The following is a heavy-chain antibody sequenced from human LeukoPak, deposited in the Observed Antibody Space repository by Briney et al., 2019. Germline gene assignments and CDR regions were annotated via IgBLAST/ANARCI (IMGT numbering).Heavy chain of an antibody. V-gene: IGHV3-7*01. D-gene: IGHD3-22*01. CDR3: ARDLVTTIVVPYDF. CDR2: MNQDGSHI. CDR1: GFTFSNYW. J-gene: IGHJ4*02. Sequence: GGSLRLSCVASGFTFSNYWMSWVRQAPGKGLEWLANMNQDGSHIYYADSVKGRFTISRDNAKNPLYLQLDSLRAEDTAVYYCARDLVTTIVVPYDFWGQGTLVTVSS.